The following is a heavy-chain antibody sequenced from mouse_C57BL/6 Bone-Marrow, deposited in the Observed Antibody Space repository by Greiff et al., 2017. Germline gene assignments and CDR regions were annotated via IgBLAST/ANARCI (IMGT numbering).Heavy chain of an antibody. V-gene: IGHV3-8*01. Sequence: VQLKESGPGLAKPSQTLSLTCSVTGYSITSDSWNWIRKFPGNKLEYMGYISYSGSTYYNPSPKSRISITRDTSKNQYFLQLNSVTTEDTATYXCARIYYYGKNFDYWGQGTTL. J-gene: IGHJ2*01. CDR3: ARIYYYGKNFDY. D-gene: IGHD1-1*01. CDR2: ISYSGST. CDR1: GYSITSDS.